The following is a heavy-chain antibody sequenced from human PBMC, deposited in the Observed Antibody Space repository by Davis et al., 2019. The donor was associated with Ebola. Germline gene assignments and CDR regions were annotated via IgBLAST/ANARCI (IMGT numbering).Heavy chain of an antibody. D-gene: IGHD4-11*01. V-gene: IGHV3-30*03. Sequence: GESLKISCVASGFTFSNYGMHWVRQAPGKGLEWVALISKDGRNEYYAGSVRGRFTISRDNFENTLYLQMNSLTAEDAAVYYCARDPDSNLNFDHWGQGLLVTVSS. CDR1: GFTFSNYG. CDR3: ARDPDSNLNFDH. J-gene: IGHJ4*02. CDR2: ISKDGRNE.